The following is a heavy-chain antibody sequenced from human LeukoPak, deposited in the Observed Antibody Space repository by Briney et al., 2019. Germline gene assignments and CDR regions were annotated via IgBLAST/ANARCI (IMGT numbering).Heavy chain of an antibody. D-gene: IGHD5-12*01. Sequence: GGSLRLSCAASGFTFSSYSMNWVRQAPGKGLEWVPSISSSSSYIYYADSVKGRFTISRDNAKNSLYLQMNSLRAEDTAVYYCASGYDSYYFDYWGQGTLVTVSS. CDR1: GFTFSSYS. CDR2: ISSSSSYI. V-gene: IGHV3-21*01. J-gene: IGHJ4*02. CDR3: ASGYDSYYFDY.